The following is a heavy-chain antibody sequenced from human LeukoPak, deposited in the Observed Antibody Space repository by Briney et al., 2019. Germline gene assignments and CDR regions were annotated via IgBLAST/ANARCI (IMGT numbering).Heavy chain of an antibody. D-gene: IGHD4/OR15-4a*01. Sequence: GGSLRLSCAASGFTVSSNYMSWVRQAPGKGLEWVSVVYSGGNTYYGDSVKGRFTISRDNSKNTLYLQMNSLRAEDTAVYYCARRAGAYSHPYDYWGQGTLVTVSS. CDR3: ARRAGAYSHPYDY. CDR2: VYSGGNT. CDR1: GFTVSSNY. J-gene: IGHJ4*02. V-gene: IGHV3-66*04.